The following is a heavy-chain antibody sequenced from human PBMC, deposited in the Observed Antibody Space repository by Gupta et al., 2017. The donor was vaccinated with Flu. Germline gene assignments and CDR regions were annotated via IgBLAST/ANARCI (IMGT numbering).Heavy chain of an antibody. D-gene: IGHD3/OR15-3a*01. V-gene: IGHV4-31*02. J-gene: IGHJ4*02. CDR1: GGSISSGGFY. CDR2: IDFGGST. Sequence: QVQLQESGPGLVKSSQTLTLTCTISGGSISSGGFYWSWIRQHPGKGLEWIGYIDFGGSTYYNPSLRSRVLISADTSKSQFFLKLSSVTAADTAVYYCVRDLGLRGATPFGYWGQGSLVTVSS. CDR3: VRDLGLRGATPFGY.